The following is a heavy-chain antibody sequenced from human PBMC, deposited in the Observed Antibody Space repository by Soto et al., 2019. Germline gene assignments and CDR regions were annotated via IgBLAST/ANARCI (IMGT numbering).Heavy chain of an antibody. J-gene: IGHJ5*02. CDR1: GFILSTHD. CDR3: VRGRSFDFASTPPPTFGP. Sequence: QLVASGGGLVQPGGSLRLSCVASGFILSTHDLHWVRDTPGEGLEWVSGIGTLGDTFYGASVKGRLTISRENAKISLYLQMNSLTVGDTAVYYCVRGRSFDFASTPPPTFGPWGQGTLVTVSS. V-gene: IGHV3-13*01. CDR2: IGTLGDT. D-gene: IGHD3-9*01.